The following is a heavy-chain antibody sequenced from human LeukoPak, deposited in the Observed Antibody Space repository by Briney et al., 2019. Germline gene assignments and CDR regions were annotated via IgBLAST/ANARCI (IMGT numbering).Heavy chain of an antibody. J-gene: IGHJ5*02. Sequence: ASVKVSCKASGYTFTGYYIHWVRQAPGQGLEWMGRIKPKSGDTKYTQRFQGRVTMTRDTSISTAYMELSGLRSDDTAVYYCARNAGYGDLAWGQGTLVTVS. D-gene: IGHD4-17*01. CDR2: IKPKSGDT. V-gene: IGHV1-2*06. CDR1: GYTFTGYY. CDR3: ARNAGYGDLA.